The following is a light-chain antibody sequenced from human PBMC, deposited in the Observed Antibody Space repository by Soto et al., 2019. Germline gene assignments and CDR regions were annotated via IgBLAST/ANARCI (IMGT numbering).Light chain of an antibody. CDR1: QSVSSNY. Sequence: EIVLTQSPGTLSLSPGERATLSCRASQSVSSNYLSWYQQKPGQAPSLLIYAASSRATGIPDRFSGSGSGTEFTLPIIRLEPEDFSVYYCHQYSISRALTFGGGTKVEIK. J-gene: IGKJ4*01. V-gene: IGKV3-20*01. CDR3: HQYSISRALT. CDR2: AAS.